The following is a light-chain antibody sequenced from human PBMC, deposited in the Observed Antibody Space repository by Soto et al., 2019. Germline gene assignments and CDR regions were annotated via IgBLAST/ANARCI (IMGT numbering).Light chain of an antibody. CDR2: EVS. Sequence: QSALTQPASVSGSPGQSITISCTGTSSDVGGYNYVSWYQQHPGKAPKLMIYEVSNRPSGVSNRFSGSKSGNTASLTISGLQAEDEGDYYCSSYTSSSTLWVFGGGTKLTV. V-gene: IGLV2-14*01. CDR3: SSYTSSSTLWV. CDR1: SSDVGGYNY. J-gene: IGLJ3*02.